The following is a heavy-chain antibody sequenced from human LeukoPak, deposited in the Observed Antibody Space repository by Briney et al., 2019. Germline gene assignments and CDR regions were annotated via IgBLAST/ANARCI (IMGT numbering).Heavy chain of an antibody. Sequence: GGSLRLSCAASGFTFSSYEMNWVRQAPGKGLEWVSAISGSGGSTYYADSVKGRFTISRDNSKNTLYLQMNSLRAEDTAVYYCAKDRVYSGSQLDYWGQGTLVTVSS. CDR1: GFTFSSYE. D-gene: IGHD1-26*01. CDR2: ISGSGGST. V-gene: IGHV3-23*01. CDR3: AKDRVYSGSQLDY. J-gene: IGHJ4*02.